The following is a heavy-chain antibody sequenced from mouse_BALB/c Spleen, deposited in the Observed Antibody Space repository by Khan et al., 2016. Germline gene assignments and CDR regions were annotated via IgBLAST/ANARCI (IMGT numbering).Heavy chain of an antibody. V-gene: IGHV9-2-1*01. D-gene: IGHD1-1*01. J-gene: IGHJ3*01. CDR1: GYTFTDYS. Sequence: QIQLVQSGPELKKPGETVKISCKASGYTFTDYSMHWVKQAPGKGLKWMGWINTETGEPTYADDFKGRFAFSLETSASTAYLQINNLNNEDTATYFGARRGYGSSYGAWFAYWGQGTLVTVSA. CDR2: INTETGEP. CDR3: ARRGYGSSYGAWFAY.